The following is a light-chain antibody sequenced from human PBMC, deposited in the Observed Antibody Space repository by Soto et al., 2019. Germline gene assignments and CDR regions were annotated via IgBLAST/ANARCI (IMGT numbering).Light chain of an antibody. CDR2: AAS. J-gene: IGKJ2*01. V-gene: IGKV1-39*01. Sequence: DIQMTQSPSSLSASVGDRVTITCRASQTISTYLNWYQQKPGKAPNLLLYAASTLQSGVPSRFSGRGSGTDFTLTISSLQPEDFATYYCQQSYSLPYIFGQGTKLEIK. CDR1: QTISTY. CDR3: QQSYSLPYI.